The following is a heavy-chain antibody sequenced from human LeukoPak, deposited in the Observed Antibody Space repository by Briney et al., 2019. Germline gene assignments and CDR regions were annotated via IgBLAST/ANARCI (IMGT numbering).Heavy chain of an antibody. J-gene: IGHJ4*02. CDR3: TTGGRYSSGWNRGRDY. CDR2: IKSNTDGGTT. CDR1: GFTFANAW. Sequence: GGSLRLSCAASGFTFANAWMSWVRQAPGKGLQWIGRIKSNTDGGTTDYAAPVKGRFTISRDDSQTTLYLQMNSLKTEDTAVYYCTTGGRYSSGWNRGRDYWGQGTLVTVSS. V-gene: IGHV3-15*01. D-gene: IGHD6-19*01.